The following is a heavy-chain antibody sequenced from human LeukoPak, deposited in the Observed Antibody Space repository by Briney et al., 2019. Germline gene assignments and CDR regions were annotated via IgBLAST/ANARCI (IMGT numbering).Heavy chain of an antibody. J-gene: IGHJ4*02. D-gene: IGHD2-21*02. Sequence: GASVKVSCKASGYTFTDYYMHWVRQAPGQGLEWMGRINPDSGDTNYAQKFQGRVTMTRDTSISTAYIELSRLRSDDTAVYYCASDTAIMLRDWGQGTLVTVSS. CDR1: GYTFTDYY. CDR3: ASDTAIMLRD. V-gene: IGHV1-2*06. CDR2: INPDSGDT.